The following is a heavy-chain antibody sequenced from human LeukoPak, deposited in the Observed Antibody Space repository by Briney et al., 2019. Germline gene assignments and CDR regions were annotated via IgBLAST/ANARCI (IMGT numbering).Heavy chain of an antibody. D-gene: IGHD6-13*01. CDR1: GYTFTGYY. Sequence: GASVKVSCKASGYTFTGYYMHWVRQAPGQGLEWMGWINPNSGGTNYAQKFQGRVTMTRDTSISTAYMELSRLRSDDTAVYYCARDVGIAAAGPGDYWGQGTLVTVSS. CDR3: ARDVGIAAAGPGDY. CDR2: INPNSGGT. J-gene: IGHJ4*02. V-gene: IGHV1-2*02.